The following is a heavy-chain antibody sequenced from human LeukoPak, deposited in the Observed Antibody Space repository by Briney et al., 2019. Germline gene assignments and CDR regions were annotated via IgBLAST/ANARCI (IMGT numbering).Heavy chain of an antibody. J-gene: IGHJ6*02. Sequence: PGGSLRLSCAASGFTFSSYWRSWVRQAPGKGLEWVANIKQDGTEKYYVDSVKGRFTISRDNAKNSLYLQMNSLRAEDTAVYFCARESLVSGTTRGNYYYYGMDVWGQGSTVTVSS. CDR1: GFTFSSYW. V-gene: IGHV3-7*01. D-gene: IGHD1-7*01. CDR3: ARESLVSGTTRGNYYYYGMDV. CDR2: IKQDGTEK.